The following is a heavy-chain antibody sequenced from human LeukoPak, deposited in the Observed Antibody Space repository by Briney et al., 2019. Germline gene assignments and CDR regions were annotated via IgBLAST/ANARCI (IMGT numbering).Heavy chain of an antibody. CDR1: GSTFSSYE. J-gene: IGHJ3*02. V-gene: IGHV3-48*03. Sequence: GGSLRLSCAASGSTFSSYEMNWVRQAPGKGLEWVSFISTSDTIIYYADSVKGRFTISRDNAKNSLYLQMNSLRAEDTAVYYCARDNKVVVGTHAFDIWGQGTTVTVSS. CDR3: ARDNKVVVGTHAFDI. D-gene: IGHD3-22*01. CDR2: ISTSDTII.